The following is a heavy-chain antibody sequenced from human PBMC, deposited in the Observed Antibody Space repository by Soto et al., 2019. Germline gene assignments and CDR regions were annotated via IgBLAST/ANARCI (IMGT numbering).Heavy chain of an antibody. CDR3: ARVGLAADAFDI. CDR2: MNPNSGNT. Sequence: ASLKVSCKASGYTFTIYDINWVRQATGQGLEWMGWMNPNSGNTGYAQKFQGRVTMTRNTSISTAYMELSSLRSEDTAVYYCARVGLAADAFDIWGQGTMVTVSS. V-gene: IGHV1-8*01. CDR1: GYTFTIYD. J-gene: IGHJ3*02. D-gene: IGHD6-13*01.